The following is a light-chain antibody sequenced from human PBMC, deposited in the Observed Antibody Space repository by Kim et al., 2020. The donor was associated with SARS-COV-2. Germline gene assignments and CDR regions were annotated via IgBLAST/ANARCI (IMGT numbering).Light chain of an antibody. Sequence: SVSPGERATLSCRASEGVGTSVAWYQQRPGQAPRLLMYGAFTRAAGVPGRFSGDWSGTGFTLTISSLQSEDFAVYYCQQYNDGPYTFGQGTKLEI. CDR2: GAF. CDR3: QQYNDGPYT. J-gene: IGKJ2*01. V-gene: IGKV3-15*01. CDR1: EGVGTS.